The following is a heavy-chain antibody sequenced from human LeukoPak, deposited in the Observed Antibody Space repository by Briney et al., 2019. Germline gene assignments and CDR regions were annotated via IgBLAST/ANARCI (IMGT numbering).Heavy chain of an antibody. J-gene: IGHJ4*02. CDR2: IKQDGSEK. CDR1: GFTFGSYW. Sequence: GGSLRLSCAASGFTFGSYWMSWVRQAPGKGLEWVANIKQDGSEKCYVDSEKGRFTISRDNAENSLSLQMNSLRAEDTAVYYCASAGGDSRSPLPFYYWGQGTLVTVSS. D-gene: IGHD6-6*01. CDR3: ASAGGDSRSPLPFYY. V-gene: IGHV3-7*03.